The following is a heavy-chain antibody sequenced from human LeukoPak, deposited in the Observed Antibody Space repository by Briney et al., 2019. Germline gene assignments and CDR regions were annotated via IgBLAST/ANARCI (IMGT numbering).Heavy chain of an antibody. V-gene: IGHV3-53*01. CDR3: ARVGWLRFLDY. D-gene: IGHD5-12*01. CDR1: GFTVSSNY. J-gene: IGHJ4*02. CDR2: IYSGGST. Sequence: PGGSLRLSCAASGFTVSSNYMSWVRQAPGKGLEWVSVIYSGGSTYYADSVKGRSTISRDNSKNTLYLQMTSLRAEDPAVYYCARVGWLRFLDYWGQGTLVTVSS.